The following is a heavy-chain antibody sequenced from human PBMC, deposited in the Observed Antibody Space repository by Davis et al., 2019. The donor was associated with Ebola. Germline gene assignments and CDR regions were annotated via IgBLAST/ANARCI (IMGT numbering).Heavy chain of an antibody. V-gene: IGHV3-30*03. D-gene: IGHD4-17*01. CDR3: ARDGWTVTNDFDY. CDR2: ISYDGSNK. CDR1: GFTFSSYG. Sequence: GESLKISCAASGFTFSSYGMHWVRQAPGKGLEWVAVISYDGSNKYYADSVKGRFTISRDNSKNTLYLQMNSLRAEDTAVYYCARDGWTVTNDFDYWGQGTLVTVSS. J-gene: IGHJ4*02.